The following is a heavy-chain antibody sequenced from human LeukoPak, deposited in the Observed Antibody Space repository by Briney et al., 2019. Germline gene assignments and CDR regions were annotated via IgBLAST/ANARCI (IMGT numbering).Heavy chain of an antibody. CDR2: IYYSGST. J-gene: IGHJ6*03. CDR3: AGGAAPYGDSPHYYYYMDV. D-gene: IGHD4-17*01. CDR1: GGSISSYY. V-gene: IGHV4-59*01. Sequence: PSETLSLTCTVSGGSISSYYWSWIRQPPGKGLEWIGYIYYSGSTNYNPSLKSRVTISVDTSKNQFSLKLSSVTAADTAVYYCAGGAAPYGDSPHYYYYMDVWGKGTTVTVSS.